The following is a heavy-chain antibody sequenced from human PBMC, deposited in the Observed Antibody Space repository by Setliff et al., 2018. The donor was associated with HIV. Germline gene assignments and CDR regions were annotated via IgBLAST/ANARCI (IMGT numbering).Heavy chain of an antibody. D-gene: IGHD3-22*01. CDR2: ISHSGNT. Sequence: SETLSLTCAVSGYSISSGYYWGWIRQPPGKGLEWIGGISHSGNTYYNPSLQSRVTISLDMSKNQFSLKLNSVSAADTAVYYCARDPHYYDSSGHYSYFYFDFWGLGMRVTVSS. CDR3: ARDPHYYDSSGHYSYFYFDF. CDR1: GYSISSGYY. V-gene: IGHV4-38-2*02. J-gene: IGHJ4*02.